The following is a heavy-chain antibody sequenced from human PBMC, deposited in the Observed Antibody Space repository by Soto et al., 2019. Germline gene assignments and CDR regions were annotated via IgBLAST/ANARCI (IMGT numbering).Heavy chain of an antibody. Sequence: SETLSLTCTVYGGSISSYYWSWIRQPPGKGLEWIGYIYYSGSTNYNPSLKSRVTISVDTSKNQFSLKLSSVTAADTAVYYCARDNSGDYYYYMDVWGKGTAVTVAS. V-gene: IGHV4-59*01. CDR2: IYYSGST. D-gene: IGHD2-15*01. CDR3: ARDNSGDYYYYMDV. J-gene: IGHJ6*03. CDR1: GGSISSYY.